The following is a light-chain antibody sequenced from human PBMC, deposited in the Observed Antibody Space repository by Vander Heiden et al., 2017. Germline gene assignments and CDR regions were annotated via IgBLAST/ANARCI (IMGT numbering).Light chain of an antibody. CDR3: QNRSGRLPGT. CDR2: EAS. V-gene: IGKV3-11*02. Sequence: DIVFTHSLATLSLSPAELATLSCRATQSVRSYLVWYYHKTGQDPRLLIYEASNRATGMPGRLSGTGSGREFTITISSIEPEDYAVYYCQNRSGRLPGTFGAGTKVEIK. J-gene: IGKJ1*01. CDR1: QSVRSY.